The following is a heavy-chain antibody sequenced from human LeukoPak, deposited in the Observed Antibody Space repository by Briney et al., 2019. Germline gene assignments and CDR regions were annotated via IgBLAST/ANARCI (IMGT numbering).Heavy chain of an antibody. CDR2: INPNSGGT. CDR3: ARDVLAVAGTGVGIDY. CDR1: GYTFTGYY. V-gene: IGHV1-2*06. Sequence: ASVKVSCKASGYTFTGYYMHWVRQAPGQGLEWMGRINPNSGGTNYAQKFQGRVTMTRDTSISTAYMELSRLRSDDTAVYYCARDVLAVAGTGVGIDYWGQGTLVTVSS. J-gene: IGHJ4*02. D-gene: IGHD6-19*01.